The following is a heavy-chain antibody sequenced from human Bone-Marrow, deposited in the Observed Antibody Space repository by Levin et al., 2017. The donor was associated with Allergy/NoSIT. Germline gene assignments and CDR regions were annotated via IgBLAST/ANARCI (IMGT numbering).Heavy chain of an antibody. CDR2: IYWSGIT. D-gene: IGHD3-10*01. CDR1: GDSMKSGDYF. J-gene: IGHJ4*02. CDR3: AREDTLVRGLNY. Sequence: PSETLSLTCSVSGDSMKSGDYFWSWIRQSPGRGLEWIGNIYWSGITNYNPSIKSRVTISVDTSQKKFSLKLSSVTAADTAVYFCAREDTLVRGLNYWGQGILVTVSS. V-gene: IGHV4-30-4*01.